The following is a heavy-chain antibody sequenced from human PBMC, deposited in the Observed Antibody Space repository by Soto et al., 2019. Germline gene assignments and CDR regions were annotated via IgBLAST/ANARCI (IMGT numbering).Heavy chain of an antibody. V-gene: IGHV3-21*01. CDR2: ISSSSSYI. J-gene: IGHJ4*02. CDR1: GFTFSSYS. D-gene: IGHD5-12*01. CDR3: ASNPVDIVATSARFDY. Sequence: GGSLRLSCAASGFTFSSYSMNWVRQAPGKGLEWVSSISSSSSYIYYADSVKGRFTISRDNAKNSLYLQMNSLRAEDTAVYYCASNPVDIVATSARFDYWGQGTLVTVSS.